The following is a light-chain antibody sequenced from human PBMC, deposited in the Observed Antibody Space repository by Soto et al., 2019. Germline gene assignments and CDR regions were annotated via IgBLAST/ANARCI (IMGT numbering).Light chain of an antibody. CDR1: QRVLYSANDENY. CDR2: WAS. CDR3: QQYYTTPWA. J-gene: IGKJ1*01. V-gene: IGKV4-1*01. Sequence: DIVMTQSPASLAVSLGERATINCKSSQRVLYSANDENYLAWYQQKPGQPPKLLIYWASTRESGVPDRFSGSGSRTDFTLTISSLQAEDVAVYYCQQYYTTPWAFGQGTKVEI.